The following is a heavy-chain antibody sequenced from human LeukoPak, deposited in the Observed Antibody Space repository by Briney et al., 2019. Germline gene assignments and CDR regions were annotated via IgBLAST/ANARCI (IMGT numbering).Heavy chain of an antibody. Sequence: ASVRVSCXASGGTFSSYTISWVRQAPGQGLGWMGRIIPILGIANYAQKFQGRVTITADKSTSTAYMELSSLRSEDTAVYYCARVAEPGLFDYWGQGTLVTVSS. D-gene: IGHD1-14*01. J-gene: IGHJ4*02. CDR2: IIPILGIA. CDR1: GGTFSSYT. V-gene: IGHV1-69*02. CDR3: ARVAEPGLFDY.